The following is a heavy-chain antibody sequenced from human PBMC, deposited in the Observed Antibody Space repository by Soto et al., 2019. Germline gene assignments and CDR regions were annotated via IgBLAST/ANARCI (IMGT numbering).Heavy chain of an antibody. D-gene: IGHD1-26*01. CDR1: GDSISSYNW. CDR3: ARIYSGSSNDHESFHX. J-gene: IGHJ3*02. Sequence: LFLTCAVSGDSISSYNWWSWVRQPPGKGLEWIGEIYKSGSTNYNSSLKSRVTISLDKSKNQLSLQLSPVTAADTAVYYCARIYSGSSNDHESFHXWGQGTMVTVS. V-gene: IGHV4-4*02. CDR2: IYKSGST.